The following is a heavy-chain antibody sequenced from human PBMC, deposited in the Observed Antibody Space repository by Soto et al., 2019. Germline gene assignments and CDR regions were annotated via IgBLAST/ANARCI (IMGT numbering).Heavy chain of an antibody. V-gene: IGHV3-23*01. D-gene: IGHD3-10*01. CDR3: AKEVVHTVWGSGSFPDP. CDR1: GFRFSLYA. J-gene: IGHJ5*02. Sequence: EVQLLESGGGLVQPGGSLRLSCAASGFRFSLYAMTWVRQAPGKGLEWVSAIGGSGNEIYYADSVKGRFTISRDNSKNTLSLQMNSLRPEDTALYDCAKEVVHTVWGSGSFPDPWGQGTLVTVSS. CDR2: IGGSGNEI.